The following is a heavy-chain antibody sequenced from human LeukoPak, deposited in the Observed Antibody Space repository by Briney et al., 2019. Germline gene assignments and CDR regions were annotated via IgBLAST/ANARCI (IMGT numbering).Heavy chain of an antibody. V-gene: IGHV3-23*01. D-gene: IGHD3-22*01. Sequence: GGSLRLSCAASGFTFSSYAMSWVRQAPGKGLEWVSAISGSGGSTYYADSVKGRFTISRDNSKNTLYPQMNSLRAEDTAVYYCAKDYYALRDTPWFDIWGQGTMVTVSS. J-gene: IGHJ3*02. CDR3: AKDYYALRDTPWFDI. CDR1: GFTFSSYA. CDR2: ISGSGGST.